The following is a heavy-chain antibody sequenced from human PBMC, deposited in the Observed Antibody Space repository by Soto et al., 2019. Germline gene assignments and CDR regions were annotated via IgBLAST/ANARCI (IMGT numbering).Heavy chain of an antibody. CDR1: GGTFSSYA. Sequence: SVKVSCKASGGTFSSYAISWVRQAPGQGLEWMGRIIPFIGTANYAQKFQGRVTITADESTSTAYMELTSLRSEDTAVYYCARVVRTTDPASYYYRMDGWGQATTVTVPS. CDR3: ARVVRTTDPASYYYRMDG. V-gene: IGHV1-69*11. CDR2: IIPFIGTA. D-gene: IGHD4-4*01. J-gene: IGHJ6*02.